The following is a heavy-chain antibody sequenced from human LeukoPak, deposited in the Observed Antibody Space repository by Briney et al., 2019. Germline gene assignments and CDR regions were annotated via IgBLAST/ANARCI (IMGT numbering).Heavy chain of an antibody. CDR2: VSFDGSNK. CDR1: GFTFSSNG. D-gene: IGHD3-10*01. Sequence: GTSLRLSCAASGFTFSSNGMHWVRQAPGKGLEWVAVVSFDGSNKYFEDSVKGRFSISRDNSRNTLYLQMNSLRAEDTAVYYCARAGRGWFGSMDVWGQGTTVTVSS. V-gene: IGHV3-33*01. J-gene: IGHJ6*02. CDR3: ARAGRGWFGSMDV.